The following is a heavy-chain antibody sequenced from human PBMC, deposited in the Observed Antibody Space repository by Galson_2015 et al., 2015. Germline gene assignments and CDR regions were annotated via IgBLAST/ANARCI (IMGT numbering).Heavy chain of an antibody. CDR2: IYTSGST. J-gene: IGHJ6*02. D-gene: IGHD1-26*01. CDR1: GGSISSYY. CDR3: ARGEDVYYYYYGMDV. Sequence: ETLSLTCTVSGGSISSYYWRWIRPPAGKGLEWIGRIYTSGSTNYNPSLKSRVAISVDTSKNHFSLKLSSVTAADTAVYYCARGEDVYYYYYGMDVWGQGTTVTVSS. V-gene: IGHV4-4*07.